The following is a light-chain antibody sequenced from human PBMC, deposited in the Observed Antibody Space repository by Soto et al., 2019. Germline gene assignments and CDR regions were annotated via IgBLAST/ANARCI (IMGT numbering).Light chain of an antibody. CDR1: QTISTL. CDR3: QQYSTYPWT. CDR2: KAS. V-gene: IGKV1-5*03. J-gene: IGKJ1*01. Sequence: DIQMTQSPSTLSASVGDRVTITCRASQTISTLLAWYQQRPGKAPNLLIYKASSFESGVPSRFSGSGSGTEFTLTISSLQPDDFATYFCQQYSTYPWTFGQGTKLEVK.